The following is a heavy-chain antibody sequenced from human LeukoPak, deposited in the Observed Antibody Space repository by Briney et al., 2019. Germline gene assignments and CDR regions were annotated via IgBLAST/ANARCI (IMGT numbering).Heavy chain of an antibody. CDR2: IYTSGST. Sequence: AETLSLTCTVSGGSISSYYWSWIRQPAGRGLEWIGRIYTSGSTNYNPSLKSRVTMSVDTSKNQFSLKLSSVTAADTAVYYCARGSSSWFDWYFDLWGRGTLVTVSS. J-gene: IGHJ2*01. V-gene: IGHV4-4*07. D-gene: IGHD6-13*01. CDR1: GGSISSYY. CDR3: ARGSSSWFDWYFDL.